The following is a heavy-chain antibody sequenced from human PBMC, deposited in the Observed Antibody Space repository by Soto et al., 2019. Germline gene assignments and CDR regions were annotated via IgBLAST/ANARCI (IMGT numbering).Heavy chain of an antibody. CDR3: AMGYCSSTSCYQDTYGMDV. CDR1: GCTFTGPY. Sequence: SVKVSCKASGCTFTGPYIYWVRQAPGQGLEWMGGIIPIFGTANYAQKFQGRVTITADESTGTAYMELSSLRSEDTAVYYCAMGYCSSTSCYQDTYGMDVWGQGTTVTSP. CDR2: IIPIFGTA. J-gene: IGHJ6*02. V-gene: IGHV1-69*13. D-gene: IGHD2-2*01.